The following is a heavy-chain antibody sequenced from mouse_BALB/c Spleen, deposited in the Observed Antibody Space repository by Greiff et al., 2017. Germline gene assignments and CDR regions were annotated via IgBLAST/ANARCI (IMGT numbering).Heavy chain of an antibody. CDR3: AREDGYYQAWFAY. J-gene: IGHJ3*01. CDR1: GYSITSDYA. V-gene: IGHV3-2*02. CDR2: ISYSGST. Sequence: EVQLQESGPGLVKPSQSLSLTCTVTGYSITSDYAWNWIRQFPGNKLEWMGYISYSGSTSYNPSLKSRISITRDTSKNQFFLQLNSVTTEDTATYYCAREDGYYQAWFAYWGQGTLVTVSA. D-gene: IGHD2-3*01.